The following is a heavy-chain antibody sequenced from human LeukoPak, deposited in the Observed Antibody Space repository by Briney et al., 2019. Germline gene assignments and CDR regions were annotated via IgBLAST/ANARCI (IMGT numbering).Heavy chain of an antibody. CDR2: IYDSGST. CDR3: ARAGDLTPDFDY. J-gene: IGHJ4*02. D-gene: IGHD7-27*01. Sequence: SETLSLTCTVSGGSIRSSYYYWGWIRQPPGKGLEWIGSIYDSGSTYYNPSLKSRVTISVDTSKNQFSLKLNSVTAADTAVYYCARAGDLTPDFDYWGQGTLVTVSS. CDR1: GGSIRSSYYY. V-gene: IGHV4-39*01.